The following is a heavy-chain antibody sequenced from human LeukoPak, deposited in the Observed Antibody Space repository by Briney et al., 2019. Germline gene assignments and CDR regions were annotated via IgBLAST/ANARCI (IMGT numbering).Heavy chain of an antibody. CDR3: AAGTIVGATD. J-gene: IGHJ4*02. CDR1: GFXFPTSA. V-gene: IGHV1-58*01. CDR2: IVVSSGNT. D-gene: IGHD1-26*01. Sequence: SVKVSCKASGFXFPTSAVQWVRQGRGQRLEWIGWIVVSSGNTNYAQKFQERVTITRDVSTGTSYMELSSLRSEDTAVYYCAAGTIVGATDWGPGTLVTVSS.